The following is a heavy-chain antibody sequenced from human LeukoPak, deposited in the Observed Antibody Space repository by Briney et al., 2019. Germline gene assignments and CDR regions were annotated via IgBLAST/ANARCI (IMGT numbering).Heavy chain of an antibody. CDR2: INPNSGGT. CDR3: ASPTTSYDSSGYALDY. Sequence: ASVKVSCKASGYTFTGYYMHWVRQAPGQGPEWMGWINPNSGGTNYAQKFQGRVTMTRDTSISTAYMELSSLRSEDTAVYYCASPTTSYDSSGYALDYWGQGTLVTVSS. CDR1: GYTFTGYY. J-gene: IGHJ4*02. D-gene: IGHD3-22*01. V-gene: IGHV1-2*02.